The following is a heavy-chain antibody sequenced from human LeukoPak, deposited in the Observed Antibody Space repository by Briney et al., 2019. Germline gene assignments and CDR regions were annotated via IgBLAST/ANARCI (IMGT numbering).Heavy chain of an antibody. D-gene: IGHD2-8*01. J-gene: IGHJ4*02. CDR2: ISRGGGST. CDR3: AKMVREFYTISYYFDY. V-gene: IGHV3-23*01. CDR1: GFTFSSYT. Sequence: PGGSLRLSCAASGFTFSSYTMSWVRQAPVKGLEWVSTISRGGGSTFYADSVKGRFTISRDNSKNTLYLQMNSLRADDTAVYYCAKMVREFYTISYYFDYWGQGTLVTVSS.